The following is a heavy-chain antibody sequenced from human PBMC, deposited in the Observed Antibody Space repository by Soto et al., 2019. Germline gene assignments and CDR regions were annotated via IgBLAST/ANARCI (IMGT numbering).Heavy chain of an antibody. D-gene: IGHD1-26*01. CDR1: GLTVNSNY. CDR2: TNTGGTT. V-gene: IGHV3-53*02. J-gene: IGHJ6*02. Sequence: EVQVLATGGGLIQPGGSLRLSCAASGLTVNSNYMSGVRQAPGEGLQWVSITNTGGTTYYADSVKGRFTVSRDNSKNTLYLQMNSLRAEDTAVYYCAKGDGFILAVWGQGTTVSVSS. CDR3: AKGDGFILAV.